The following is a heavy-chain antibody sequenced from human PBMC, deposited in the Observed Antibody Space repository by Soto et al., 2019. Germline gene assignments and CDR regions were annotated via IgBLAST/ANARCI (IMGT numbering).Heavy chain of an antibody. V-gene: IGHV3-15*01. CDR3: TTDFVVVVAARDDYYYGMDV. D-gene: IGHD2-15*01. CDR1: GFTFSNAW. J-gene: IGHJ6*02. CDR2: IKSKTDGGTT. Sequence: GGSLRLSCAASGFTFSNAWMSWVRQAPGKGPEWVGRIKSKTDGGTTDYAAPVKGRFTISRDDSKNTLYLQMNSLKTEDTAVYYCTTDFVVVVAARDDYYYGMDVWGQGTTVTVSS.